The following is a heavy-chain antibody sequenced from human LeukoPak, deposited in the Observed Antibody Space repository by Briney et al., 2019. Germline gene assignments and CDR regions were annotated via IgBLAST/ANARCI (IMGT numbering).Heavy chain of an antibody. CDR1: GYTFTGYY. CDR3: ARSSGDSSLDY. CDR2: VNPNTADT. Sequence: ASVKVSCKASGYTFTGYYIHWVRQAPGQGLEWMGWVNPNTADTNYAQRFQGRVTMTRDMSISTAYMELSSLRSDDTAIFYCARSSGDSSLDYWGQGTLVTVSS. V-gene: IGHV1-2*02. J-gene: IGHJ4*02. D-gene: IGHD2-15*01.